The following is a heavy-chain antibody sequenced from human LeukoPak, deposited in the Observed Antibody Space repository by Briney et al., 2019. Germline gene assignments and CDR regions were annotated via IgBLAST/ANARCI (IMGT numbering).Heavy chain of an antibody. CDR1: GYTFTSYG. D-gene: IGHD4-11*01. J-gene: IGHJ6*03. CDR2: ISAYNGNT. V-gene: IGHV1-18*01. CDR3: ARDRSYSNYYYYYYMEV. Sequence: GASVKVSCKASGYTFTSYGISWVRRAPGQGLEGMGWISAYNGNTNYAQKLQGRVTMTTDTSTSTAYMELRSLRSDDTAVYYCARDRSYSNYYYYYYMEVWGKGTTVTVSS.